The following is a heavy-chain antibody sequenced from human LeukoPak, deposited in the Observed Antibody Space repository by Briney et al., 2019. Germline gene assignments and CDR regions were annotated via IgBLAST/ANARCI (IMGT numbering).Heavy chain of an antibody. D-gene: IGHD1-26*01. CDR1: GGSISSGGYY. CDR3: ARDPGKWELLWYFDL. CDR2: IYYSGST. V-gene: IGHV4-31*03. Sequence: SETLSLTCTVSGGSISSGGYYWSWIRQHPGKSLEWIGYIYYSGSTYYNPSLKSRVTISVDTSKNQFSLKLSSVTAADTAVYYCARDPGKWELLWYFDLWGRGTLVTVSS. J-gene: IGHJ2*01.